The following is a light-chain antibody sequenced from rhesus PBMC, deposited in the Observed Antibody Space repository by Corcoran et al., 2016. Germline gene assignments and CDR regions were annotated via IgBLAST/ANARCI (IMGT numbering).Light chain of an antibody. CDR2: AAS. Sequence: DIQMTQSPSSLSASVGDRVTITCQARQGISNWLAWYQQKPGKAPKLLIYAASSLQSGVPSRFSGSGSGTEFTLTISSLQPEDFATYYCQQHNSNPLTFGGGTKVEIK. CDR1: QGISNW. CDR3: QQHNSNPLT. J-gene: IGKJ4*01. V-gene: IGKV1-33*02.